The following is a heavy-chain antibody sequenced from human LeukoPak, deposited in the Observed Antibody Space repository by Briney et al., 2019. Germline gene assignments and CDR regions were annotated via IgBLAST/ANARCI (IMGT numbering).Heavy chain of an antibody. Sequence: GGSLRLSCTTSGFAFDDFAMSWVRQPAGRGLEWVGFIRRRAYGGAAEYAASVKGRFIISRDDSKGIAYLQMNSPKTEDTAVYYCSRNGLVDFDYWGQGSRVIVSP. J-gene: IGHJ4*02. CDR2: IRRRAYGGAA. CDR1: GFAFDDFA. CDR3: SRNGLVDFDY. V-gene: IGHV3-49*04.